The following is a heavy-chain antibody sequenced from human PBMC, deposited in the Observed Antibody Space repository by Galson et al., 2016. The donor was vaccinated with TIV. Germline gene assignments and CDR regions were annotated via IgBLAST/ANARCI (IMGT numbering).Heavy chain of an antibody. J-gene: IGHJ6*02. CDR2: INPHSGGT. CDR3: ARERGSGYCDSTSCYGYYGFDV. V-gene: IGHV1-2*05. Sequence: SVKVSCKASGYTFSHYYLHWVRQAPGQGLEWMGRINPHSGGTDYAPKFQGRVTMTRDTSISTAYMDLSGLKSDDTVVYYCARERGSGYCDSTSCYGYYGFDVWGQGTTVTVSS. D-gene: IGHD2-2*03. CDR1: GYTFSHYY.